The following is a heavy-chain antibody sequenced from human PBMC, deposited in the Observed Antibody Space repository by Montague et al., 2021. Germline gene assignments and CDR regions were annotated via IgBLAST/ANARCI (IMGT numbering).Heavy chain of an antibody. CDR2: IFGTGDT. J-gene: IGHJ4*02. Sequence: SETLSLTCNVSGEPMRDYYWSWIRQSPGKGLEWIGYIFGTGDTTYNPSLSRRVTISIDTSKNQFFLELTSVTAADTAVYYCVRRDNMGGAFLDHWGLGRLVTVSS. D-gene: IGHD2-21*01. CDR1: GEPMRDYY. V-gene: IGHV4-4*08. CDR3: VRRDNMGGAFLDH.